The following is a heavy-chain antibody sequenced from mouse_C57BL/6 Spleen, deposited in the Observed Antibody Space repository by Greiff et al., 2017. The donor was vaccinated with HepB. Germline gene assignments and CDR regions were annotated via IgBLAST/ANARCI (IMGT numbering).Heavy chain of an antibody. CDR1: GYSFTGYY. CDR3: ARGYSNYSAWFAY. CDR2: INPSTGGT. Sequence: VQLQQSGPELVKPGASVKISCKASGYSFTGYYMNWVKQSPEKSLEWIGEINPSTGGTTYNQKFKAKATLTVDKSSSTAYMQLKSLTSEDSAVYYCARGYSNYSAWFAYWGQGTLVTVSA. J-gene: IGHJ3*01. V-gene: IGHV1-42*01. D-gene: IGHD2-5*01.